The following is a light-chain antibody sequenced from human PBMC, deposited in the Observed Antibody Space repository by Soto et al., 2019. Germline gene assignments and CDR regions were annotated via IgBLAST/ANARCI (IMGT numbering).Light chain of an antibody. CDR2: RAS. V-gene: IGKV3-15*01. J-gene: IGKJ1*01. CDR1: QSVSSN. CDR3: QQYNNWPGT. Sequence: DILMTQSPATLSLSPGGRATLSCRASQSVSSNLAWYQQKPGQAPRLLIQRASTRATGIPARFSGSGSGTEFTLIISSLQSEDFAVYFCQQYNNWPGTFGQGTKLEIK.